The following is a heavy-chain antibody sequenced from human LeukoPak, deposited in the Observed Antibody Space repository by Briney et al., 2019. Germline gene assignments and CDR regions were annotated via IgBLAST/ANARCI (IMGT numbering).Heavy chain of an antibody. V-gene: IGHV3-30*04. J-gene: IGHJ4*02. CDR1: GFTFSSYA. D-gene: IGHD3-22*01. CDR3: ARDPSRSYYDGPACDY. CDR2: ISYDGSNK. Sequence: GRSLRLSCAASGFTFSSYAMHWVRQAPGKGPEWVAVISYDGSNKYYADSVKGRFTISRDNSKNTLYLQMNSLRAEDTAVYYCARDPSRSYYDGPACDYWGQGTLVTVSS.